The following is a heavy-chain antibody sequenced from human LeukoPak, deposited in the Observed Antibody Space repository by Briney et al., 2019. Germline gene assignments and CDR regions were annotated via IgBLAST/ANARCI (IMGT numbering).Heavy chain of an antibody. V-gene: IGHV1-18*01. CDR2: ISAYNGNT. D-gene: IGHD6-19*01. J-gene: IGHJ4*02. CDR1: GYTFTSYG. Sequence: ASVKVSCKASGYTFTSYGISWVRQAPGQGLEWMGWISAYNGNTNYAQKLQGRVTMTTDTSTSTAYMELSSLRSEDTAVYYCARSPSGAGYSSGWYEKFDYGGQGTLATVS. CDR3: ARSPSGAGYSSGWYEKFDY.